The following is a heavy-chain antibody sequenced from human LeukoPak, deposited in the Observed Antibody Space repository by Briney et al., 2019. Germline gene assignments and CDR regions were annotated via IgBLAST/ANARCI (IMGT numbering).Heavy chain of an antibody. Sequence: SVKVSCKASGFTFTSSAVQWVRQARGQRLEWIGWIVVGSGDRNSAQKFQDRVTIPRDMSTRTAYIELSSLRSEDTDVYYCGADSMPRGVFSYAFDIWGQGTKVTVS. V-gene: IGHV1-58*01. CDR2: IVVGSGDR. J-gene: IGHJ3*02. D-gene: IGHD3-10*01. CDR3: GADSMPRGVFSYAFDI. CDR1: GFTFTSSA.